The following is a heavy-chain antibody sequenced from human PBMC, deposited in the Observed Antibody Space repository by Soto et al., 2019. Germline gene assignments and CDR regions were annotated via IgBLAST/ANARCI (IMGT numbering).Heavy chain of an antibody. CDR2: INHSGST. J-gene: IGHJ5*02. Sequence: PSETLSLTCAVYGGSFSGYYWSWIRQPPGKGLEWIGEINHSGSTNYNPSLKSRVTISVDTSKNQFSLKLSSVTAADTAVYYCARGYAPPFDPWGQGTLVTVSS. D-gene: IGHD4-17*01. CDR1: GGSFSGYY. CDR3: ARGYAPPFDP. V-gene: IGHV4-34*01.